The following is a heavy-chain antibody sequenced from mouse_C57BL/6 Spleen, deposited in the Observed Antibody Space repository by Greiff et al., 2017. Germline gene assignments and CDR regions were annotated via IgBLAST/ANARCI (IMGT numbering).Heavy chain of an antibody. J-gene: IGHJ3*01. CDR3: ACGITTVVPFAY. CDR1: GYSITSGYY. CDR2: IPNDGST. V-gene: IGHV3-6*01. Sequence: EVKLMESGPRLVKPSPSLSLSCSVTGYSITSGYYWNWIRQFPGNILEWMGYIPNDGSTNYNPSLKNRISITRDTSKNQFFIKLNSVTTEDTATYYCACGITTVVPFAYWGQGTMVTVSA. D-gene: IGHD1-1*01.